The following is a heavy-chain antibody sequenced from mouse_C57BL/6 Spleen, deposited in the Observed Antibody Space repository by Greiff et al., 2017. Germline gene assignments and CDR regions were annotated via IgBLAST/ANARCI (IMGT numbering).Heavy chain of an antibody. J-gene: IGHJ4*01. V-gene: IGHV5-17*01. Sequence: EVQLVESGGGLVKPGGSLKLSCAASGFTFSDYGMHWVRQAPEKGLEWVAYISSGSSTIYYADTVKGRFTISRDNAKNTLFLQMTSLRSEDTAMYYCARIYYYGSRDYAMDYWGQGTSVTVSS. CDR3: ARIYYYGSRDYAMDY. D-gene: IGHD1-1*01. CDR2: ISSGSSTI. CDR1: GFTFSDYG.